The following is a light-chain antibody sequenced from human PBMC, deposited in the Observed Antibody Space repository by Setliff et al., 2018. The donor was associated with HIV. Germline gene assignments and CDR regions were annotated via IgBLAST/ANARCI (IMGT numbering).Light chain of an antibody. Sequence: QSALTQPRSVSGSPGQSVTISCTGTSSDIGSYSYVSWYQQSPDRAPKLIIFEVVKRPSGVPDRFSGSKSGNTAFLTISGLQTEDEADYHCCPYAGEHTYVVFGGGTKVTVL. CDR2: EVV. J-gene: IGLJ2*01. V-gene: IGLV2-11*01. CDR3: CPYAGEHTYVV. CDR1: SSDIGSYSY.